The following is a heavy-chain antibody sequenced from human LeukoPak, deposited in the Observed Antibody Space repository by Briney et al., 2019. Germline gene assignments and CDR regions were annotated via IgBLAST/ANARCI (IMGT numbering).Heavy chain of an antibody. V-gene: IGHV3-30*02. D-gene: IGHD3-10*01. J-gene: IGHJ4*02. CDR2: IRYDGSNK. CDR3: AKDHSRSGSYPTSFDY. Sequence: GGCLRLSCAESGVTFSNYGMHWDSQAQGKGGGWGAFIRYDGSNKYYADSVKGRFTISRDNSKHTLYLKINSLTAEHTAVYYCAKDHSRSGSYPTSFDYWGPGTLVTVSS. CDR1: GVTFSNYG.